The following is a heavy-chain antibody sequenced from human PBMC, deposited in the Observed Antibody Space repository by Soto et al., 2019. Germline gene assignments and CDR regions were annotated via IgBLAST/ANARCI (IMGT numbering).Heavy chain of an antibody. CDR1: GLTVSGKKY. D-gene: IGHD1-1*01. Sequence: DVQLVESGGGLIQPGESLRLSCAAFGLTVSGKKYVAWVRQPPGKGLEWASALYDVDGSFYADSVKGRFTTSSDSSKTTVYLQMNGLRPDDTAVYYCASWHEREHAYDVWGQGTTVTVSS. V-gene: IGHV3-53*01. CDR2: LYDVDGS. CDR3: ASWHEREHAYDV. J-gene: IGHJ3*01.